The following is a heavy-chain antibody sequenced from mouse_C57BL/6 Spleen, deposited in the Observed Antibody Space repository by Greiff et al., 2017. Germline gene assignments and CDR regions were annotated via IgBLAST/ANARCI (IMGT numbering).Heavy chain of an antibody. J-gene: IGHJ3*01. Sequence: EVQLVESGGGLVKPGGSLKLSCAASGFTFSDYGMHWVRQAPEKGLEWVAYISSGSSTIYYAATVKGRFTISRDNAKNTLFLQTTSLRSEDTAMYYCSGKYLSWFAYWGQGTLVTVSA. CDR2: ISSGSSTI. CDR1: GFTFSDYG. D-gene: IGHD1-3*01. CDR3: SGKYLSWFAY. V-gene: IGHV5-17*01.